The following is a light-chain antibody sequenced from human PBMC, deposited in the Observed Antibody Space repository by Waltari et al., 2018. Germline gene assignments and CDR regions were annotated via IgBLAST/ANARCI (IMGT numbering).Light chain of an antibody. J-gene: IGKJ1*01. V-gene: IGKV3-20*01. CDR3: QMYVRLPVT. Sequence: VLTQSPGTLSLSPGERATLSCTASERVSKYLAWYQQRPGQAPRLLIYAASNRATGIPDRFSGSGSGTDFSLTISRLEPEDFAVYYCQMYVRLPVTFGQGTKVEIK. CDR2: AAS. CDR1: ERVSKY.